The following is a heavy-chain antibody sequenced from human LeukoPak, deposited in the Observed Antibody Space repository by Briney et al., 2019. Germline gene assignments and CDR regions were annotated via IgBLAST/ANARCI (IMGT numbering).Heavy chain of an antibody. V-gene: IGHV3-48*03. CDR2: ISSSGSTI. CDR3: AKEMILDWSKLIYYYGMDV. J-gene: IGHJ6*04. CDR1: GFTFSSYE. D-gene: IGHD3-9*01. Sequence: PGGSLRLSCAASGFTFSSYEMNWVRQAPGKGLEWVSYISSSGSTIYYADSVKGRFTISRDNAKNSLYLQMNSLRAEDTAVYYCAKEMILDWSKLIYYYGMDVWGKGTTVTVSS.